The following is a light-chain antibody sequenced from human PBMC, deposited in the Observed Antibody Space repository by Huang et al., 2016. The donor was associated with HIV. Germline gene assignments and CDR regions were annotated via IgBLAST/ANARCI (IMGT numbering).Light chain of an antibody. CDR3: QKYNSAPRIT. V-gene: IGKV1-27*01. CDR2: AAS. J-gene: IGKJ3*01. Sequence: DIQMTQSPSSLSASVGDRVTITCRASQGISNYLAWYQQKPGKVPKLLIDAASTLQSGVPSLFSGSGSGTDFTLTISSLQPEDVATYYCQKYNSAPRITFGPGTKVDIK. CDR1: QGISNY.